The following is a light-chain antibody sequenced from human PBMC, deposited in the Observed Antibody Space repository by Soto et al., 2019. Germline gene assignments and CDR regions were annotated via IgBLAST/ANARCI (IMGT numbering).Light chain of an antibody. CDR2: GNS. V-gene: IGLV1-40*01. J-gene: IGLJ2*01. CDR1: SSNIGAGYD. CDR3: QSYDSCLSVVV. Sequence: QSVLTQPPSVSGAPGQMVTISCTGSSSNIGAGYDVHWYQQLPGTAPKLLIYGNSNRPSGVPDRFSGSKSGTSASLAITGLQAEDEADYYCQSYDSCLSVVVFGGGTKLTVL.